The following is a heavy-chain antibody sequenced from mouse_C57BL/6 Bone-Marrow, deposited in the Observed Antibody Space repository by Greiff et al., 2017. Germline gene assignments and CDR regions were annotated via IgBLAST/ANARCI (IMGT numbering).Heavy chain of an antibody. CDR2: IDPENGDT. D-gene: IGHD2-10*02. CDR1: GFNIKDDY. V-gene: IGHV14-4*01. Sequence: VQLQQSGAELVRPGASVKLSCTASGFNIKDDYMHWVKQRPEQGLEWIGWIDPENGDTEYASKFQGKATITADTSSNTAYLQHSSLTSEDTAVYLCAPITAIVCEWYLDVGGRGTTDTVPS. CDR3: APITAIVCEWYLDV. J-gene: IGHJ1*03.